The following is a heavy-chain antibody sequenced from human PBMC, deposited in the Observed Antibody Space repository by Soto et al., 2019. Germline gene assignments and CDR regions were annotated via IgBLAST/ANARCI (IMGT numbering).Heavy chain of an antibody. CDR1: GGSIRGGGGY. J-gene: IGHJ5*02. CDR2: IYYSGST. CDR3: ARSVFP. V-gene: IGHV4-31*03. Sequence: SETLCLTCSVSGGSIRGGGGYWSWIRQHPGKGLEWIGYIYYSGSTYYNPSLKSRVTISVDTSKNQFSLKLSSVTAADTAVYYCARSVFPWGQGTLVTVSS.